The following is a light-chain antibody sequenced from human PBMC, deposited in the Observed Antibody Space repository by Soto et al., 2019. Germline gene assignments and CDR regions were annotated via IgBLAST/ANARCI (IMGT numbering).Light chain of an antibody. CDR2: GAS. J-gene: IGKJ2*01. CDR3: QQYGGSPYT. V-gene: IGKV3-20*01. Sequence: ENVLTQSPGPLSLSPGDRASLSCRAARTVDSDSLAWYQQKPGQAPRLLIYGASSRATGIPDRFSGSGSGIDFSLNISGLEPEDCAVYFCQQYGGSPYTFGQGTRLDIK. CDR1: RTVDSDS.